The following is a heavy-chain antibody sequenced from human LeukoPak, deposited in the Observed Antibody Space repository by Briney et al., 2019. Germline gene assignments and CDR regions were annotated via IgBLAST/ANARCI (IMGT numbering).Heavy chain of an antibody. D-gene: IGHD2-2*03. Sequence: GGSLRLSCAASGFTFSSYGMHWVRQAPGKGLEWVAFIRYDGSNKYYADSAKGRFTISRDNSKNTLYLQMNSLRAEDTAVYYCAKRMDIVVVPAADFDYWGQGTLVTVSS. CDR3: AKRMDIVVVPAADFDY. V-gene: IGHV3-30*02. CDR1: GFTFSSYG. CDR2: IRYDGSNK. J-gene: IGHJ4*02.